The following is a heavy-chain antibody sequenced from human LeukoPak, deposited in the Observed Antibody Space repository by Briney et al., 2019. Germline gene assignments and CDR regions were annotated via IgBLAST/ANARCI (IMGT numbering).Heavy chain of an antibody. CDR3: AKESGSYQLYYFDY. CDR1: GFTFTSYS. Sequence: GGSLRLSCAASGFTFTSYSMSWVRQVPGKGLEWVSVISGSGGEIFYGDSVKGRFAISRDDSKNTLHLQMNSLRAEDTAVYYCAKESGSYQLYYFDYWGQGTLVTVSS. J-gene: IGHJ4*02. CDR2: ISGSGGEI. V-gene: IGHV3-23*01. D-gene: IGHD1-26*01.